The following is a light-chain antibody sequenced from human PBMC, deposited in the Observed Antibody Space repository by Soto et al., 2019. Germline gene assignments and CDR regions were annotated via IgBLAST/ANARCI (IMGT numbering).Light chain of an antibody. V-gene: IGLV2-18*02. Sequence: SVLTHPPSVSGSPGQSVTISCTGTSSDVGSYNRVSWYQQPPGAAPKLMIYEVSNRPSGVPDRFSGSKSGNTASLTISGLQDEDEADYYCNSYTGSSTYVFGTGTKVTVL. CDR2: EVS. J-gene: IGLJ1*01. CDR3: NSYTGSSTYV. CDR1: SSDVGSYNR.